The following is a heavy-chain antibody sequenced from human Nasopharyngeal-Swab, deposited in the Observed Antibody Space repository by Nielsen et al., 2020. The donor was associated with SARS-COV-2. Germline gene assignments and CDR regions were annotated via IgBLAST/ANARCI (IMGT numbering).Heavy chain of an antibody. D-gene: IGHD3-10*01. CDR2: IYYSGST. J-gene: IGHJ5*02. Sequence: SETLSLTCTVSGCSISSYYWSWIRQPPGKGLEWIGYIYYSGSTNYNPPLKSRVTISVDTSKNQFSLKLSSVTAADTAVYYCARMSGGNWFDPWGQGTLVTVSS. CDR1: GCSISSYY. CDR3: ARMSGGNWFDP. V-gene: IGHV4-59*01.